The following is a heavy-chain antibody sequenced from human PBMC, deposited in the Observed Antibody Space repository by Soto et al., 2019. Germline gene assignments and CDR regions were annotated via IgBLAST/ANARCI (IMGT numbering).Heavy chain of an antibody. J-gene: IGHJ6*02. V-gene: IGHV4-31*03. CDR2: IFYSGST. D-gene: IGHD5-12*01. Sequence: QVQLQESGPRLVKPSQTLSLTCTVSGGSISTRDYFWGWVRQHPGKGLEWIGYIFYSGSTYYNPSLQSRLTISVDTSNNQFSLRLASVTAADTAVYYCARDSTMTSTWRGLDVWGQGTTVTVSS. CDR3: ARDSTMTSTWRGLDV. CDR1: GGSISTRDYF.